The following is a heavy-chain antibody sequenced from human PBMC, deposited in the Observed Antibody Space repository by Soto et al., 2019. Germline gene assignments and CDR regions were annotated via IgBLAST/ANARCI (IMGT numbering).Heavy chain of an antibody. V-gene: IGHV1-69*02. CDR3: ARMVRSTAQALNWFDP. CDR1: GGTFSSYT. D-gene: IGHD3-10*01. J-gene: IGHJ5*02. Sequence: QVQLVQSGAEVKKPGSSVKVSCKASGGTFSSYTISWVRQAPGQGLEWMGRIIPILGIANYAQKFQGRVTITGDKSTSTAYMELSSLRSEDTAWYYCARMVRSTAQALNWFDPWGQGTLVTVSS. CDR2: IIPILGIA.